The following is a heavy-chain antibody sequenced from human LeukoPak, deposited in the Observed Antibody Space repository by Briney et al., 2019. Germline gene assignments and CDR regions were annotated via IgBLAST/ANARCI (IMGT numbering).Heavy chain of an antibody. CDR2: IYYSGST. V-gene: IGHV4-30-4*01. Sequence: PSETLSLTCTVSGGSISSGDYYWSWIRQPPGKGLEWIGYIYYSGSTYHNPSLKSRVTISVDTSKNQFSLKLSSVTAADTAVYYCAREGEDYGDPPNYWGQGTLVTVSS. CDR1: GGSISSGDYY. D-gene: IGHD4-17*01. CDR3: AREGEDYGDPPNY. J-gene: IGHJ4*02.